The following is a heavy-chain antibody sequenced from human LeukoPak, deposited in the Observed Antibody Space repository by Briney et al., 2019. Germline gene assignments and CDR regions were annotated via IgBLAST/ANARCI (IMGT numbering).Heavy chain of an antibody. V-gene: IGHV4-39*01. D-gene: IGHD6-19*01. CDR3: ARPPTVKRGAVASNFDS. CDR1: CLLITSTIHY. J-gene: IGHJ4*02. CDR2: IYYNDIT. Sequence: SETLSLTCSVSCLLITSTIHYWAWIRQPPGQGLRWIASIYYNDITYYNDSLDSRVTMSVATSTNQFSLSLSSVSAADTSVYYCARPPTVKRGAVASNFDSWGQGTLVTVSS.